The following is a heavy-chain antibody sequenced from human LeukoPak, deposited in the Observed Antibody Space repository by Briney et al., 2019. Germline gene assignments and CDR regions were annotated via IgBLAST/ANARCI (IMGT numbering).Heavy chain of an antibody. D-gene: IGHD6-13*01. CDR1: GFTFTTYA. V-gene: IGHV3-23*01. J-gene: IGHJ4*02. Sequence: GGSLRLSCTASGFTFTTYAMSWVRQAPGKGLEWVSVISGSGGTMYYADSVKGRFTISGDNSKNTLNVQMNSLRAEDTAVYYCAGSNSWYYFDSWGQGTLVTVSS. CDR2: ISGSGGTM. CDR3: AGSNSWYYFDS.